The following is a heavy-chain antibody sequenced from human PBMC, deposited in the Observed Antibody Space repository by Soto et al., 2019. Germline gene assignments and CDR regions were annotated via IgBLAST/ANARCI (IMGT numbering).Heavy chain of an antibody. Sequence: GGSLRLSCAASGFTFSSYAMSWVRQAPGKGLEWVSTISGSDGRTYSTDSVRGRFTISRDNSRNTAYLQMNSLRVEDTAVYYCAKGVSQYTPLALFDDWGRGTLVTVSS. J-gene: IGHJ4*02. CDR1: GFTFSSYA. V-gene: IGHV3-23*01. CDR3: AKGVSQYTPLALFDD. D-gene: IGHD5-18*01. CDR2: ISGSDGRT.